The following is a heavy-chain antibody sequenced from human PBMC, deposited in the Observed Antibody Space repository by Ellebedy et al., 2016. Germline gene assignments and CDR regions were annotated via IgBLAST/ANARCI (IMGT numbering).Heavy chain of an antibody. CDR2: IKQDGSEK. CDR3: ARHDIVVVPAALYYYYYYMDV. CDR1: GFTFSSYW. D-gene: IGHD2-2*01. Sequence: GGSLRLXXAASGFTFSSYWMSWVRKAPGKGLEWVANIKQDGSEKYYVDSVKGRFTISRDNAKNSLYLQMNSLRAEDTAVYYCARHDIVVVPAALYYYYYYMDVWGKGTTVTVSS. J-gene: IGHJ6*03. V-gene: IGHV3-7*01.